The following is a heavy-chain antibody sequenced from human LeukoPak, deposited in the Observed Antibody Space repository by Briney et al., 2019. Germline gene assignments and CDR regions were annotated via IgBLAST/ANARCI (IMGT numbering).Heavy chain of an antibody. Sequence: GGSLRLSCAASGFTFSSYAMHWVRQAPGKGLEWVSVISYDGSNNYSADSLKGRFTISRDNPKNTVYQQMHSLRVEDTAVYYCARDPHRSRSISSWFYAWGQGTLVTVSS. D-gene: IGHD6-6*01. V-gene: IGHV3-30*04. CDR1: GFTFSSYA. J-gene: IGHJ5*02. CDR2: ISYDGSNN. CDR3: ARDPHRSRSISSWFYA.